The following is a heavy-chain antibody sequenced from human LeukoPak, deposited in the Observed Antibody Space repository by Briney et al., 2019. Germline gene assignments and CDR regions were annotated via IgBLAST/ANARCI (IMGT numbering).Heavy chain of an antibody. J-gene: IGHJ6*02. Sequence: GGSLRLSCATSGFTFSSIWMSWVRQAPGKGLEWVANIKHDGSETNYVDSVKGRFTISRDNSKNSLHLQMNSLRVEDTAVYYCAKNGGPHGMDVWGQGTTVTVSS. CDR2: IKHDGSET. D-gene: IGHD3-16*01. V-gene: IGHV3-7*02. CDR1: GFTFSSIW. CDR3: AKNGGPHGMDV.